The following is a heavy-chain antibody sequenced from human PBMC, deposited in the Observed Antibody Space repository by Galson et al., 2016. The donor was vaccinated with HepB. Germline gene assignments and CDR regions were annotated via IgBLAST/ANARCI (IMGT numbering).Heavy chain of an antibody. CDR2: IDPSDSHT. CDR1: GYSFTTYW. Sequence: QSGADVKKPGESLIISCKGSGYSFTTYWINWVRQMPGKGLEWMGKIDPSDSHTTYSPSVQGHVTISADKSISTAYLQWSSLKAADTAMYYCARLSGGIAAADYYSYGLDVLGQGTTVTVSS. J-gene: IGHJ6*02. D-gene: IGHD6-13*01. V-gene: IGHV5-10-1*01. CDR3: ARLSGGIAAADYYSYGLDV.